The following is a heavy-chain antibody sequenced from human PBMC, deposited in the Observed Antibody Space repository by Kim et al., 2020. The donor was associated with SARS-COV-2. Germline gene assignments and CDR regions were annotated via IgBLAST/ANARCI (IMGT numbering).Heavy chain of an antibody. Sequence: GGSLRLSCAASGFTFSSYSMHWVRQAPGKGLEWVSCVTSNGGRTSYADSVKGRFTISRDNARNTLYLQMNSLRAEDTAVYYCASLTTGYVWDKFDNWGQGALVSVS. CDR1: GFTFSSYS. D-gene: IGHD3-16*01. J-gene: IGHJ4*02. CDR3: ASLTTGYVWDKFDN. V-gene: IGHV3-74*01. CDR2: VTSNGGRT.